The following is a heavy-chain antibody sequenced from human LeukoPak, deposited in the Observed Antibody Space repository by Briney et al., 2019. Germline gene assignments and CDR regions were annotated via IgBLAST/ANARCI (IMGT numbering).Heavy chain of an antibody. CDR3: ARSQRRCSGGSCNWFDP. CDR1: GDSVSSNSAA. J-gene: IGHJ5*02. V-gene: IGHV6-1*01. CDR2: TYYRSKWYN. D-gene: IGHD2-15*01. Sequence: SQTLSLTCAISGDSVSSNSAAWNWIRQSPSRGLEWLGRTYYRSKWYNDYAVSVESRITINPDTSKNQFSLQLNSVTPEDTAVYYCARSQRRCSGGSCNWFDPWGHGTLVTVSS.